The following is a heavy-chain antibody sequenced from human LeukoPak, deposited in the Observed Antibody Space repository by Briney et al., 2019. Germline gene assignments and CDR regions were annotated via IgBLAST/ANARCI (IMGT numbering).Heavy chain of an antibody. CDR2: IYYSGST. CDR3: ARGLST. Sequence: SQTLSPTSTLAAGSTSSSSYYWGWIRHPPGKGLEWIGSIYYSGSTYYNRSLKSQVTISADTSKNQCSLKLSSLTAADTAVYSCARGLSTWGQETLVTVSS. J-gene: IGHJ4*02. CDR1: AGSTSSSSYY. D-gene: IGHD1-26*01. V-gene: IGHV4-39*01.